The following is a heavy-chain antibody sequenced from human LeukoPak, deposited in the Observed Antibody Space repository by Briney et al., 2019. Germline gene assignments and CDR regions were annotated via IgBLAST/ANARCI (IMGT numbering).Heavy chain of an antibody. Sequence: PGGSLRLSCAASGFTVSSNYMSWVRQAPGKGLEWVSVIYSGGSTYYADSVKGRFTISRDNSKNTLYLQMNSLRAEDTAVYHCAREGVDYDILTGYPRAFDYWGQGTLVAVSS. CDR2: IYSGGST. V-gene: IGHV3-66*02. CDR1: GFTVSSNY. CDR3: AREGVDYDILTGYPRAFDY. D-gene: IGHD3-9*01. J-gene: IGHJ4*02.